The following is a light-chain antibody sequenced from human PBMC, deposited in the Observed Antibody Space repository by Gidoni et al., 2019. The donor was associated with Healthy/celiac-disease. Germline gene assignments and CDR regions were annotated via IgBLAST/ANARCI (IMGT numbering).Light chain of an antibody. Sequence: EIVLTQSPATLSLSPGERATLSCRASQGVSSYLAWYQQKPGQAPRLRIYDASNRATGLPARFSGSGSVTGFTLSLSSLAPEAFAVHYCQQRSNCPLTFGGGTKVEI. V-gene: IGKV3-11*01. CDR1: QGVSSY. CDR3: QQRSNCPLT. CDR2: DAS. J-gene: IGKJ4*01.